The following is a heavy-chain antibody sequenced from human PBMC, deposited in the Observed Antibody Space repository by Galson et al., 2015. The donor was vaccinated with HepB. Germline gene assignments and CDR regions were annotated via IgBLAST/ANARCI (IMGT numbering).Heavy chain of an antibody. Sequence: SLRLSCAASGFTFSSYAMSWVRQAPGKGLEWVSAISGSGGSTYYADSVKGRFTISRDNSKNTLYLQMNSLRAEDTAVYYCAKVIDSSGYYYAVLGSDYWGQGTLVTVSS. D-gene: IGHD3-22*01. J-gene: IGHJ4*02. CDR2: ISGSGGST. CDR3: AKVIDSSGYYYAVLGSDY. V-gene: IGHV3-23*01. CDR1: GFTFSSYA.